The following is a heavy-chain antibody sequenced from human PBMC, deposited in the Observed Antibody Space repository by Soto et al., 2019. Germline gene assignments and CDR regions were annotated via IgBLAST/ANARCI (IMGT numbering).Heavy chain of an antibody. CDR2: INAGNGDT. CDR1: GYTFTSYA. J-gene: IGHJ4*02. CDR3: ARAGTTVVTPLTYYFDY. Sequence: ASVKVSCKASGYTFTSYAMHWVRQAPGQRLEWMGWINAGNGDTKYSQKFQGRVTITRDTSASTAYMELSSLRSEDTAVYYCARAGTTVVTPLTYYFDYWGQGTLVTVSS. V-gene: IGHV1-3*01. D-gene: IGHD4-17*01.